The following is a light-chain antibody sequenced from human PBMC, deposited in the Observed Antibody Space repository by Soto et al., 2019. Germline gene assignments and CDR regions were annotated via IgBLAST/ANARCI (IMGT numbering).Light chain of an antibody. CDR3: SSKSSGSTPML. V-gene: IGLV2-14*01. CDR1: SSDVGGYKY. J-gene: IGLJ2*01. Sequence: QSALTQPDSLSGSPGQSITISCTGTSSDVGGYKYVSWYQHHPGEAPKLIIYEVSNRPSGVSNRFSGSKSGNTASLTISGLQAEDESHYYCSSKSSGSTPMLFGGGTKLTVL. CDR2: EVS.